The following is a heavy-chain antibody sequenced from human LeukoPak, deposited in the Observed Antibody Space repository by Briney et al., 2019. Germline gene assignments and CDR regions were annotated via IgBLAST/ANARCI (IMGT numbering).Heavy chain of an antibody. CDR3: ARSTNSYYYYYGIDV. D-gene: IGHD1-14*01. Sequence: GGSLRLSCAASGFTFSSYSMNWVRQAPGKGLEWVSSISSSSSYIYYADSVKGRFTISRDNAKNSLYLQMNSLRAEDTAVYYCARSTNSYYYYYGIDVWGQGTTVTVSS. CDR2: ISSSSSYI. J-gene: IGHJ6*02. V-gene: IGHV3-21*01. CDR1: GFTFSSYS.